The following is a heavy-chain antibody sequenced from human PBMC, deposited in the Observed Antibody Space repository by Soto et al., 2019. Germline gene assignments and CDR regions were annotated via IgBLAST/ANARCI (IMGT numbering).Heavy chain of an antibody. J-gene: IGHJ6*02. CDR2: ISWNSGSI. CDR1: GFTFDDYV. V-gene: IGHV3-9*01. Sequence: EVQLVESGGGLVQPGRSLRLSCAASGFTFDDYVMHWVRQAPGKGLEWVSGISWNSGSIGYADSVKGRFTISRDNAKNSLYLQMNSLRAEDTALYYCAKDSSSRDYYYYYGMDVWGQGTTVTVSS. D-gene: IGHD6-6*01. CDR3: AKDSSSRDYYYYYGMDV.